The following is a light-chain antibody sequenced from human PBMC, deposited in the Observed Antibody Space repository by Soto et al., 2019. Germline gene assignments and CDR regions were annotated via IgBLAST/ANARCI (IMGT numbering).Light chain of an antibody. J-gene: IGLJ1*01. V-gene: IGLV2-14*03. Sequence: QSVVTQPASVSGSPGQSITISCTGTSSDVCGYNYVSWYQHPPGKAPKLIIYDVSNRPSGVSYRFSGSKSGNTASLTISGLQPEDEADYYCSSYTTGIYRQILLGTGPTVTV. CDR3: SSYTTGIYRQIL. CDR2: DVS. CDR1: SSDVCGYNY.